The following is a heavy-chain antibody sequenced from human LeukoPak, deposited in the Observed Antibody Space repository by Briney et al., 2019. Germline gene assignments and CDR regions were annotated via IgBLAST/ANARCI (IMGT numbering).Heavy chain of an antibody. Sequence: GASVKVSCKASGGTFSSYAISWVRQAPGQGLEWMGGIIPIFGTANYAQKFRGRVTITADESTSTAYMELSSLRSEDTAVYYCARLGERVGIYYDSSGSYWGQGTLVTVSS. CDR3: ARLGERVGIYYDSSGSY. V-gene: IGHV1-69*13. CDR2: IIPIFGTA. CDR1: GGTFSSYA. D-gene: IGHD3-22*01. J-gene: IGHJ4*02.